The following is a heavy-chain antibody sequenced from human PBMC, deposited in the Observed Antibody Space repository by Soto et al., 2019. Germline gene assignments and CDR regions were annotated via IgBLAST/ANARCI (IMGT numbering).Heavy chain of an antibody. CDR3: AKDRHPDGIWTFDY. Sequence: EVQLLESGGGLVQPGGSLRLSCAASGFAFSSSAMSWVRQAPGKGLEWVSAISDSGSTYYADSVKGRFTISRDNSKNTLYLQMNSLRGEDTAVYYCAKDRHPDGIWTFDYWGQGTLVTVSS. CDR2: ISDSGST. D-gene: IGHD3-9*01. V-gene: IGHV3-23*01. J-gene: IGHJ4*02. CDR1: GFAFSSSA.